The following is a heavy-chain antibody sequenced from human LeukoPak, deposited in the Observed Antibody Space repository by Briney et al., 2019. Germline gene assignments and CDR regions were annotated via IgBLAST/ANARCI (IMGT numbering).Heavy chain of an antibody. CDR1: GFTFSSYA. CDR3: VKDWQVVGR. V-gene: IGHV3-23*01. Sequence: GGSLRLSCAASGFTFSSYAMTWVRQAPGKGLEWVSVIDASDGRTVYADSVKGRFTISRDNSKNMLYLQMNSLRPEDTAVYYCVKDWQVVGRWGQGTLVTVSS. CDR2: IDASDGRT. D-gene: IGHD1-26*01. J-gene: IGHJ4*02.